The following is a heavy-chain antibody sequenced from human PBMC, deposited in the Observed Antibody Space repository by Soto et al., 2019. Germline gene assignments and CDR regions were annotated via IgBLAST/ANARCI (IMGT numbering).Heavy chain of an antibody. Sequence: GASVKVSCKASGYTFTGYYMHWVRQAPGQGLEWMGWINPNSGGTNYAQKFQGWVTMTRDTSISTAYMELSSLRSEDTAVYYCARGEKALYPPMAYSKGRDVGGKGTTAPAS. V-gene: IGHV1-2*04. CDR1: GYTFTGYY. D-gene: IGHD1-26*01. J-gene: IGHJ6*04. CDR2: INPNSGGT. CDR3: ARGEKALYPPMAYSKGRDV.